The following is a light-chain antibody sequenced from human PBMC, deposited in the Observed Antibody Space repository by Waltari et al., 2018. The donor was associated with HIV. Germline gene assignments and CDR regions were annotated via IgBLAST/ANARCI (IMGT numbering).Light chain of an antibody. CDR2: TND. V-gene: IGLV1-44*01. CDR3: AAWDDSLNGM. Sequence: QSVLTQPPSVSGTPGQNVPLSCSGSRSNIGSNIVTWYQQLPGTAPKLLIYTNDQRPSGVPVRFSGSKSGTSASLAISGLQSADEADYYCAAWDDSLNGMFGGGTKLTVL. CDR1: RSNIGSNI. J-gene: IGLJ3*02.